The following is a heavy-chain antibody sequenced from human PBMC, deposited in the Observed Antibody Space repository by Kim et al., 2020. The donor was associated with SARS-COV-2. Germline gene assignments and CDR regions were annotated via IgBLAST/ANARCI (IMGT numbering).Heavy chain of an antibody. J-gene: IGHJ4*02. CDR2: IYYSGST. D-gene: IGHD3-10*01. CDR3: ASWHISRGGAFDY. CDR1: GGSISSSSYY. V-gene: IGHV4-39*07. Sequence: SETLSLTCTVSGGSISSSSYYWGWIRQPPGKGLEWIGSIYYSGSTYYNPSLKSRVTISVDTSKNQFSLKLSSVTAADTAVYYCASWHISRGGAFDYWGQGTLVTVSS.